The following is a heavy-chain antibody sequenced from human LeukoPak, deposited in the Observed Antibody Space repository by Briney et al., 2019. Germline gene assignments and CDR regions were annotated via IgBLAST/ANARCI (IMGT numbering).Heavy chain of an antibody. Sequence: SETLSLTCAVSGGSISSYYWSWIRQPPGKGLEWIGYIYTSGSTNYNPSLKSRVTISVDTSKNQFSLKLSSVTAAHTAVYYCARQTAAGPRLPNWFDPWGQGTLVTVSS. V-gene: IGHV4-4*09. CDR1: GGSISSYY. CDR3: ARQTAAGPRLPNWFDP. D-gene: IGHD6-13*01. J-gene: IGHJ5*02. CDR2: IYTSGST.